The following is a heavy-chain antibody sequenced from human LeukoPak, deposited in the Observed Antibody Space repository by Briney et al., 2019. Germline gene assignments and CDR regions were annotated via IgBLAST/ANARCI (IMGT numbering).Heavy chain of an antibody. D-gene: IGHD2-2*01. J-gene: IGHJ1*01. CDR1: GFTFSSYE. CDR2: IYSGGST. Sequence: GGSLRLSCAASGFTFSSYEMNWVRQAPGKGLEWVSVIYSGGSTYYADSAKGRFTISRDNSKNTLYLQMNSLRAEDTAVYYCAIVPAAITYFQHWGQGTLVTVSS. V-gene: IGHV3-53*01. CDR3: AIVPAAITYFQH.